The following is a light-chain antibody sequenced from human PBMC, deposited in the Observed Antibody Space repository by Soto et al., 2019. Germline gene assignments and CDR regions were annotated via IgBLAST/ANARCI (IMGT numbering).Light chain of an antibody. CDR2: WAS. CDR3: QQYYSSPYT. J-gene: IGKJ2*01. CDR1: QSVLYSSNNKNY. Sequence: DIVMTQSPDSLAVSLGERATINCKSSQSVLYSSNNKNYLAWYQQKPGQPPKLLIYWASTWESGVPDRFSGSGSGTDFTLTISRLQAEDVAVYSCQQYYSSPYTFGQGTKLEIK. V-gene: IGKV4-1*01.